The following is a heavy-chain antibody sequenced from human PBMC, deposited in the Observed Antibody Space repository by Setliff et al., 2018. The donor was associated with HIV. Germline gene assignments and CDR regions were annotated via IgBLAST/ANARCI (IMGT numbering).Heavy chain of an antibody. Sequence: GGSLRLSCVASGFTFNNAWMNWVRQAPGKGLEWLGRIKKSSDGGKTDDASPVKGRFTISRDDSKNTLYLQMNSLKTEDTGVYFCATDNGPSYSMHIWGQGTTVTVSS. CDR1: GFTFNNAW. V-gene: IGHV3-15*01. CDR2: IKKSSDGGKT. J-gene: IGHJ6*02. D-gene: IGHD2-21*01. CDR3: ATDNGPSYSMHI.